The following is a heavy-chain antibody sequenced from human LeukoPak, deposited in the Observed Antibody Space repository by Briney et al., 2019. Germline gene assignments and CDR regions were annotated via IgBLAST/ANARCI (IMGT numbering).Heavy chain of an antibody. J-gene: IGHJ6*03. CDR1: GFIFSSYE. CDR3: ARTALYYGSGTNYYYYYMDV. D-gene: IGHD3-10*01. Sequence: PGGSLRLSCAASGFIFSSYEMNWVRQAPGKGLEWVSYISSSGSTIYYADSVKGRFTISRDNAKNSLYLQMNSLRAEDTAVYYCARTALYYGSGTNYYYYYMDVWGKETTVTISS. CDR2: ISSSGSTI. V-gene: IGHV3-48*03.